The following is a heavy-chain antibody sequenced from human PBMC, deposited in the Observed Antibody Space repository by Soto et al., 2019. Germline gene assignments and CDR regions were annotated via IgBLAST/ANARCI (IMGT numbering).Heavy chain of an antibody. CDR3: AKDRGRGRQQGISGWTYYYYGMDV. CDR1: GFTFSSYG. V-gene: IGHV3-30*18. D-gene: IGHD6-19*01. CDR2: ISYDGSNK. J-gene: IGHJ6*02. Sequence: QVQLVESGGGVVQPGRSLRLSCAASGFTFSSYGMHWVRQAPGKGLEWVAVISYDGSNKYYADSVKGRFTISRDNSKNTLYLQMNSLSAEDTAVYYCAKDRGRGRQQGISGWTYYYYGMDVWGQGTTVTVSS.